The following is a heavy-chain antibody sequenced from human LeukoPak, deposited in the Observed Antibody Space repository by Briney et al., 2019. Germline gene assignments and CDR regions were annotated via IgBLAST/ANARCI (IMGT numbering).Heavy chain of an antibody. J-gene: IGHJ6*02. CDR1: GGSIGPFY. CDR2: ISDTGGA. CDR3: ARDLWQKRDRQWYYYGLDV. V-gene: IGHV4-59*12. D-gene: IGHD3-16*01. Sequence: SETLSLTCSVSGGSIGPFYWSWIRQSPGKGLEWLGYISDTGGADYSPSLKSRVTISIDTSKNQISLKLTLVTVADTAVYFCARDLWQKRDRQWYYYGLDVWGQGTTVTVSS.